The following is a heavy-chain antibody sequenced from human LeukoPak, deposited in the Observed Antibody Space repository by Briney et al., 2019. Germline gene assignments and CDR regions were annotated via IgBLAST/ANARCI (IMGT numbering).Heavy chain of an antibody. CDR1: GFTFSSYS. D-gene: IGHD3-3*01. V-gene: IGHV3-48*01. Sequence: GGSLRLSWAASGFTFSSYSMNWVRQAPGKGLEWVSYISSSSSTIYYADSVKGRFTISRDNAKNSLYLQMNSLRAEDTAVYYCARDSNFWSGYFPRWFDYWGQGTLVTVSS. CDR3: ARDSNFWSGYFPRWFDY. CDR2: ISSSSSTI. J-gene: IGHJ4*02.